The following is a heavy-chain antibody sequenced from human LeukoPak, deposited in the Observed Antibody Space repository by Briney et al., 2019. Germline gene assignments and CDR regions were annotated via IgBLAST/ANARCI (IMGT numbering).Heavy chain of an antibody. D-gene: IGHD5-18*01. CDR3: ARDAAYGYDRFDY. Sequence: GGSLRLSCAASGFTFSSYEMNWVRQAPGKGLEWVSYISSSGSTIYYADSVKGRFTISRDNAKNSLYLQMNSLRVEDTAVYYCARDAAYGYDRFDYWGQGTQVTVSS. V-gene: IGHV3-48*03. CDR1: GFTFSSYE. J-gene: IGHJ4*02. CDR2: ISSSGSTI.